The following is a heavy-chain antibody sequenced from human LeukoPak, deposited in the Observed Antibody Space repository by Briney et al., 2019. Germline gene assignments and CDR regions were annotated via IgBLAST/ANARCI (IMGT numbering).Heavy chain of an antibody. D-gene: IGHD6-19*01. Sequence: PSETLSLTWAGYGGSFSYYYWAWIRQSPGKGLEWIGQINHSGSTNYNPSLKSRVTISVDTSKNQFSLKVRSVTAADTALYYCAREREESGAWYERPHFDYWGQGALVTVSS. CDR1: GGSFSYYY. J-gene: IGHJ4*02. V-gene: IGHV4-34*01. CDR2: INHSGST. CDR3: AREREESGAWYERPHFDY.